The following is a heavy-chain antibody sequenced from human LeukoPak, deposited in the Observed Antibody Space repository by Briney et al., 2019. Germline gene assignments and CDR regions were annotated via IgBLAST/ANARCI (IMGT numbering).Heavy chain of an antibody. V-gene: IGHV1-69*13. CDR2: IIPMFGTP. D-gene: IGHD2-2*01. CDR3: ARGVVPAAMRSARHDAFDI. Sequence: SVKVSCKASGGTISKYAISWVRQAPGQGLEWMGGIIPMFGTPNSAQKFQGRVTITADEFTRTAYMELSSLRSEDTAVYYCARGVVPAAMRSARHDAFDIWGQGTMVTVSS. CDR1: GGTISKYA. J-gene: IGHJ3*02.